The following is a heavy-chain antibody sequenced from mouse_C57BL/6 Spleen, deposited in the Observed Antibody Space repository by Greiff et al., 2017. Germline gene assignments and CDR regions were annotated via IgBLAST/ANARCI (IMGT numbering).Heavy chain of an antibody. D-gene: IGHD3-2*02. CDR2: IDPSDSYT. J-gene: IGHJ4*01. CDR1: GYTFTSYW. CDR3: ARGFTDSSGYDYYAMNY. Sequence: QVQLQQPGAELVKPGASVKLSCKASGYTFTSYWMQWVKQRPGQGLEWIGEIDPSDSYTNYNQKFKGKATLTVDTSSSTAYMQLSSLTSEDSAVYYCARGFTDSSGYDYYAMNYGGQGTSVTVSS. V-gene: IGHV1-50*01.